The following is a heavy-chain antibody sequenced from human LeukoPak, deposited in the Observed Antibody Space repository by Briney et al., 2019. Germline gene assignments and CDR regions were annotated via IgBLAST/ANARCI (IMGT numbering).Heavy chain of an antibody. J-gene: IGHJ4*02. Sequence: GESLKISCKGSGYIFTTYWIGWVRQMPGKGLEWMGIIYPGDSDTRYSPSFQGQVTISADKSISTAYLQWSSLKASDTAIYYSARRRTMRGYFDYWGQGTLVTVSS. CDR1: GYIFTTYW. CDR3: ARRRTMRGYFDY. CDR2: IYPGDSDT. D-gene: IGHD3-10*01. V-gene: IGHV5-51*01.